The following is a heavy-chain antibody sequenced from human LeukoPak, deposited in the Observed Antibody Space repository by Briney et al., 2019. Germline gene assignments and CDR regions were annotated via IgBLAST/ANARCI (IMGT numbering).Heavy chain of an antibody. Sequence: YYGHSVTGRFTISRDNSRNKMSLQMNSLRVEDTAVYYCAKNVNRDCSGGSCSGAFDIWGQGTMVTVSS. J-gene: IGHJ3*02. D-gene: IGHD2-15*01. V-gene: IGHV3-23*05. CDR3: AKNVNRDCSGGSCSGAFDI.